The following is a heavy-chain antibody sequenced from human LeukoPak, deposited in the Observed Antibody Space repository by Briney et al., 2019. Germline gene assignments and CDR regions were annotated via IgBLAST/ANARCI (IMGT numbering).Heavy chain of an antibody. J-gene: IGHJ4*02. V-gene: IGHV1-69*13. CDR3: AREDKFSRGWYSGYFDY. D-gene: IGHD6-19*01. CDR2: IIPIFGTA. Sequence: SVKVSCKASGGTFSSYAISWVRQAPGQGLEWMGGIIPIFGTANYAQKFQGRVTITADESTSTAYMELSSLRSEDTAVYYCAREDKFSRGWYSGYFDYWGQGTLVTVSS. CDR1: GGTFSSYA.